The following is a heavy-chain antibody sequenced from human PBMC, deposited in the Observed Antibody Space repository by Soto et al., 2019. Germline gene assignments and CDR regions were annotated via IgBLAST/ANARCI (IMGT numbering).Heavy chain of an antibody. Sequence: QITLEESGPMLVKPTQTLTLTCTFSGFSLSTSGVGVGWIRQPPGKALEWLALIYWDDDERFSPSLKSRLSITKDTSKNQVALTMTDVDPMDTGTYYCVHRAVNGDAWFDPWGQGTLVTVSS. V-gene: IGHV2-5*02. D-gene: IGHD6-19*01. CDR3: VHRAVNGDAWFDP. J-gene: IGHJ5*02. CDR2: IYWDDDE. CDR1: GFSLSTSGVG.